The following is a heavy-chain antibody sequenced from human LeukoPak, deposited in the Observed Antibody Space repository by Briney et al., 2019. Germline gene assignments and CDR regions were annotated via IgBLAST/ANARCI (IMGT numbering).Heavy chain of an antibody. Sequence: PGGSLRLSCAASGSTFNSYWIHWVRHAPGKGLVWVSRINTDGSRTNYADSVEGRFAISRDDAKNTVHLQMYSLGAEDSAVYYCVRGASLAYYMDVWGKGTTVTVSS. CDR3: VRGASLAYYMDV. CDR1: GSTFNSYW. J-gene: IGHJ6*03. CDR2: INTDGSRT. V-gene: IGHV3-74*01. D-gene: IGHD3-16*02.